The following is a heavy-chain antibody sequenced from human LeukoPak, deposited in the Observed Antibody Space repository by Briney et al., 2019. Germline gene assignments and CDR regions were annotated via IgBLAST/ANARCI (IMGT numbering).Heavy chain of an antibody. CDR3: AKGTRSGSYPNYFYYGMDV. Sequence: GGSLRLSCVGSGFTFRSHAMSWVRQAPGKGLEWVSVISHGGSSAFYADSVKGRFTISRDNSKNTLYVQMNSLRAEDTAVYYCAKGTRSGSYPNYFYYGMDVWGQGTTVTVSS. D-gene: IGHD1-26*01. V-gene: IGHV3-23*01. CDR1: GFTFRSHA. J-gene: IGHJ6*02. CDR2: ISHGGSSA.